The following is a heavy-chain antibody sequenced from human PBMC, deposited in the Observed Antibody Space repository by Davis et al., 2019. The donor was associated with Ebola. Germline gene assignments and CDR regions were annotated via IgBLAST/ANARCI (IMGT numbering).Heavy chain of an antibody. J-gene: IGHJ6*02. CDR3: ARGNDFWNGYPMDV. V-gene: IGHV4-4*02. Sequence: SETLSLTCAVSGGSISSSNWWSWVRQPPGKGLEWIGEIYHSGSTNYNPSLKSRVTISVDKSKNQFSLKLSSVTAADTAVYYCARGNDFWNGYPMDVWGQGTTVTVSS. CDR1: GGSISSSNW. D-gene: IGHD3-3*01. CDR2: IYHSGST.